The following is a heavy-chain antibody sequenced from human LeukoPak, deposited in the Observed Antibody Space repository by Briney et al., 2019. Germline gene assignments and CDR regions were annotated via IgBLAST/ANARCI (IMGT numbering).Heavy chain of an antibody. V-gene: IGHV3-7*01. D-gene: IGHD3-3*01. J-gene: IGHJ4*02. CDR2: IKEDGSDK. Sequence: PGRSLRLSCAASGFIFTNYWMSWVRQAPGKGLEWVAPIKEDGSDKHYVDSARGRFTISRDNAKNSLYLQMNALRADDTAVYYCATWGSIFGVTFFDFWGQGTLVTVSS. CDR1: GFIFTNYW. CDR3: ATWGSIFGVTFFDF.